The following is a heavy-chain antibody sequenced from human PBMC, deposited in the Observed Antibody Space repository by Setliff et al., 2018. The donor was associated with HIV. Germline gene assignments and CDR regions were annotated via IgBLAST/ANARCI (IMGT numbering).Heavy chain of an antibody. J-gene: IGHJ5*02. CDR2: INPNNGGT. V-gene: IGHV1-2*02. CDR1: GYTFTGYY. D-gene: IGHD2-2*01. CDR3: ARDRVPYSSSPSALDP. Sequence: ASVKVSCKASGYTFTGYYMHWVRQAPGQGLEWMGWINPNNGGTNYAQKFQGRVTMTRDTSISTAYMELSRLRSDDTAIYYCARDRVPYSSSPSALDPWGQGTQVTVSS.